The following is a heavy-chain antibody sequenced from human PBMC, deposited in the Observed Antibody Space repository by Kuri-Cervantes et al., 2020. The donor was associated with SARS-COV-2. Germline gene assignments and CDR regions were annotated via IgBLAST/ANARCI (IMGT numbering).Heavy chain of an antibody. J-gene: IGHJ4*02. CDR2: IIPIFGTA. Sequence: SVKVSCKASGGTFSNYGISWVRQAPGQGLEWMGGIIPIFGTANYAQKFQGRVTITADESTSTAYMELSSLISDDTAVYYCARLVVVTADLRLVDYWGQGTLVTVSS. CDR3: ARLVVVTADLRLVDY. V-gene: IGHV1-69*13. CDR1: GGTFSNYG. D-gene: IGHD2-21*02.